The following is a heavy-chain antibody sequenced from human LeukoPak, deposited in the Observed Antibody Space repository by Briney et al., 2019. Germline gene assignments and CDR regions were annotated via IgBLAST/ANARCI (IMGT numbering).Heavy chain of an antibody. Sequence: SETLSLTCTVSGGSISNDYCSWIRQPAGKGLEWIGRIHSGGSTNYNPSLMSRVTMSVDTSKNQFSLKLSSVSAADTAVYYCARDTARITGSAFDIWGQGTMVTVSS. V-gene: IGHV4-4*07. CDR1: GGSISNDY. CDR2: IHSGGST. CDR3: ARDTARITGSAFDI. D-gene: IGHD1-20*01. J-gene: IGHJ3*02.